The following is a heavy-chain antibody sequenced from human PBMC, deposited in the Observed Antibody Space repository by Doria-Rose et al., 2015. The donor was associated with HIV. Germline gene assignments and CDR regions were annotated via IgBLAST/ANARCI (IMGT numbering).Heavy chain of an antibody. CDR2: IFYTVST. D-gene: IGHD1-26*01. CDR3: ARVLSGTYDY. CDR1: GGSISHYY. J-gene: IGHJ4*02. Sequence: QVQLQESGPGLVKPSETLSLTCSVSGGSISHYYWSWIRQPPGKGLEYIGGIFYTVSTNYSPSLKSRVSISIDTSKNKFSLRLSSVTAADTAVYYCARVLSGTYDYWGQGTLVTVSS. V-gene: IGHV4-59*01.